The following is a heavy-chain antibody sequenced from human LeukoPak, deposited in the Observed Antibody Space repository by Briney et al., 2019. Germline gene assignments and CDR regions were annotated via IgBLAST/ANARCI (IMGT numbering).Heavy chain of an antibody. J-gene: IGHJ4*02. V-gene: IGHV3-48*01. CDR2: IRGSGTT. CDR1: GFTFSTYP. D-gene: IGHD4-17*01. CDR3: ARDYDYGFDN. Sequence: PGGSLRLSCAASGFTFSTYPMNWVRQAPGKGLEWISHIRGSGTTDYADSVKGRFTIPRDNAKNSLYLQLSSLRAEDTAVYYCARDYDYGFDNWGQGTLVTVSS.